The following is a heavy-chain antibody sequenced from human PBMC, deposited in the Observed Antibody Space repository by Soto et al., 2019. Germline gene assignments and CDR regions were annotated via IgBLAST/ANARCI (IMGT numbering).Heavy chain of an antibody. CDR2: ISYDGSNK. D-gene: IGHD2-2*01. CDR3: AKERMEQYQLLPFFDY. Sequence: LRLSCAASGFSFSSYGMHWLRQAAGKGLEWVAVISYDGSNKYYADSVRGRFTISRDNSKNTLYLQMNSLRPEDTAVFYCAKERMEQYQLLPFFDYWGQGTLVTVSS. CDR1: GFSFSSYG. V-gene: IGHV3-30*18. J-gene: IGHJ4*02.